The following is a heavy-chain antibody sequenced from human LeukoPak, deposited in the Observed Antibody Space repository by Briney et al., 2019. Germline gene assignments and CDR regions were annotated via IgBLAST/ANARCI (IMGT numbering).Heavy chain of an antibody. J-gene: IGHJ4*02. CDR2: IYTSGST. CDR3: ARANTAMVSLDY. Sequence: SETLSLTCTVSGGSISSYYWSWIRQSGGKGLEWIGRIYTSGSTNYNPSLKSRVTMSADTSKNQFSLKLSSVTAADTAVYYCARANTAMVSLDYWGQGTLVTVSS. V-gene: IGHV4-4*07. D-gene: IGHD5-18*01. CDR1: GGSISSYY.